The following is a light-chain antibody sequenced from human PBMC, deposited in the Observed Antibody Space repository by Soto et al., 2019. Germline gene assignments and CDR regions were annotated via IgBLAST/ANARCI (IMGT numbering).Light chain of an antibody. CDR2: DAS. CDR3: QQRSNWLMYT. Sequence: EFVLTQSPGTLSLSPGERATLSCRASQTVRNNYLAGYQQKPGQAPRLLIYDASSRATGITDRFSGGGSGTDFTPTISRLEPEDCAVYYCQQRSNWLMYTFGQGSKLEIK. J-gene: IGKJ2*01. CDR1: QTVRNNY. V-gene: IGKV3D-20*02.